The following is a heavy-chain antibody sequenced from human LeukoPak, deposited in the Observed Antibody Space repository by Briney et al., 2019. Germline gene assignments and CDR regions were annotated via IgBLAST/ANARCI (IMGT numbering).Heavy chain of an antibody. CDR3: ARSRLLWFRELLYDY. CDR1: GGSFSGYY. CDR2: INHSGST. V-gene: IGHV4-34*01. J-gene: IGHJ4*02. D-gene: IGHD3-10*01. Sequence: SETLSLTCAVYGGSFSGYYWSWIRQPPGKGLEWIGEINHSGSTNYNPSLKSRATISVDTSKNQFSLKLGSVTAADTAVYYCARSRLLWFRELLYDYWGQGTLVTVSS.